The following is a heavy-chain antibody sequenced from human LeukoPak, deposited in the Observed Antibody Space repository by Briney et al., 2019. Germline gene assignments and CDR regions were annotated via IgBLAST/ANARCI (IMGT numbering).Heavy chain of an antibody. CDR2: ISSSGSTI. CDR3: AKDRYYDSSGYYPNFDY. CDR1: GFTFSDYY. J-gene: IGHJ4*02. Sequence: GGSLRLSCAASGFTFSDYYMSWIRQAPGKGLEWVSYISSSGSTIYYADSVKGRFTISRDNAKNSLYLQMNSLRAEDTAVYYCAKDRYYDSSGYYPNFDYWGQGTLVTVSS. V-gene: IGHV3-11*04. D-gene: IGHD3-22*01.